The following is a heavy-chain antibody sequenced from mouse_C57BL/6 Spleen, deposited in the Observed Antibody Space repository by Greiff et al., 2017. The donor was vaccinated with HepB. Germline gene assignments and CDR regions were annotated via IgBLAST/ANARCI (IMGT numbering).Heavy chain of an antibody. Sequence: ESGPGMVKPSQSLSLTCTVTGYSITSGYDWHWIRHFPGNKLEWMGYISYSGSTNYNPSLKSRISITHDTSKNHFFLKLNSVTTEDTATYYCARGDYGRAWFAYWGQGTLVTVSA. V-gene: IGHV3-1*01. CDR2: ISYSGST. J-gene: IGHJ3*01. CDR3: ARGDYGRAWFAY. CDR1: GYSITSGYD. D-gene: IGHD1-1*01.